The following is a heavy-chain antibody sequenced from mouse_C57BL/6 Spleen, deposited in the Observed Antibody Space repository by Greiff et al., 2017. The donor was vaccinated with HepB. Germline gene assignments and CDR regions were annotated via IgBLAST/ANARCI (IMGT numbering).Heavy chain of an antibody. V-gene: IGHV1-74*01. CDR1: GYTFTSYW. Sequence: QVQLQQPGAELVKPGASVKVSCKASGYTFTSYWMHWVKQRPGQGLEWIGRIHPSDSDTNYNQKFKGKATLTVDESSSTAYMQLSSLTSEDSAVYYCAMVSSGPPFDYWGQGTTLTVSS. CDR2: IHPSDSDT. J-gene: IGHJ2*01. CDR3: AMVSSGPPFDY. D-gene: IGHD3-2*02.